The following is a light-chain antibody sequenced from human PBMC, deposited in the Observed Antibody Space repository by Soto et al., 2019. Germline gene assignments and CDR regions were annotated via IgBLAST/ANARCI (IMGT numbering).Light chain of an antibody. J-gene: IGKJ1*01. CDR3: QQSYSTPGT. Sequence: DIHMTHARSSLSSSLVDRVTIPCRASQSISSYLNRYQQKPGKAPKLLIYAASSLQSGVPSRFSGSGSGTDFTLTISSLQPEDFATYYCQQSYSTPGTFGQGTKVDIK. CDR2: AAS. CDR1: QSISSY. V-gene: IGKV1-39*01.